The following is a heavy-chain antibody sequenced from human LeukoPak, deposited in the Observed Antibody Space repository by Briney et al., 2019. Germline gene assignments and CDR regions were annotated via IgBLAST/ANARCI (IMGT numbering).Heavy chain of an antibody. V-gene: IGHV4-38-2*02. J-gene: IGHJ4*02. CDR3: ARDGDGYNLDYFDY. D-gene: IGHD5-24*01. CDR1: GYSINSGYY. CDR2: IYHSGST. Sequence: PSETLSLTGTVSGYSINSGYYWGWIRQPPGKGLEWIGSIYHSGSTYYNPSLKSRVTISVDTSKNQFSLKLSSVTAADTAVYYCARDGDGYNLDYFDYWGQGTLVTVSS.